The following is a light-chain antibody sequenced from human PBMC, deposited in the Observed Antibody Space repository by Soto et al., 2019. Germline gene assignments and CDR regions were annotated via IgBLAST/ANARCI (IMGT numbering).Light chain of an antibody. CDR1: SSDVGSYNL. V-gene: IGLV2-23*01. Sequence: QSALTQPASVSGSPGQSITISCTGTSSDVGSYNLVSWYQQHPGKAPKLMIYEGSKRPAGVSNRLSGSKSGNTASLTISGLQAEDEADYYCCSYAVSSTPHVVFGGGTTVTVL. CDR3: CSYAVSSTPHVV. CDR2: EGS. J-gene: IGLJ2*01.